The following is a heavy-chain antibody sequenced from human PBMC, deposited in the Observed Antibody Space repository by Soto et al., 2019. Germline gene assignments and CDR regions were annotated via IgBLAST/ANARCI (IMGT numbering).Heavy chain of an antibody. J-gene: IGHJ6*02. CDR1: GYTFTTSG. Sequence: QVQLVQSGPEVRKPGASVKVSCEASGYTFTTSGISWVRQVPGQGLEWMGWISTYNGDTNSAQNFQGRVLMTADTSTGTAYMEWMSLKSDATAVYYCARQGSWPYYYYGLDVWGQGTTVTVSS. V-gene: IGHV1-18*01. CDR2: ISTYNGDT. D-gene: IGHD1-26*01. CDR3: ARQGSWPYYYYGLDV.